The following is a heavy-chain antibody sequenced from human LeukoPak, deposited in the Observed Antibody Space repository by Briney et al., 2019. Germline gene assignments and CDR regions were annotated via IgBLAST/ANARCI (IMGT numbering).Heavy chain of an antibody. CDR1: GYTFTSYA. CDR3: ASDYGDHSRRYYYMDV. V-gene: IGHV1-8*03. J-gene: IGHJ6*03. Sequence: GASVKVSCKASGYTFTSYAMNWVRQATGQGLEWMGWMNPNSGNTGYAQKFQGRVTITRNTSISTAYMELSSLRSEDTAVYYCASDYGDHSRRYYYMDVWGKGTTVTISS. D-gene: IGHD4-23*01. CDR2: MNPNSGNT.